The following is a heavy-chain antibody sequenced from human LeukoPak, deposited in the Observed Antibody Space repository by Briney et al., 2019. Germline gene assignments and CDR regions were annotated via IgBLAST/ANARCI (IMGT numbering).Heavy chain of an antibody. D-gene: IGHD3-10*01. V-gene: IGHV1-18*04. CDR2: ISAYNGNT. Sequence: GASVKVSCKASGYTFTGYYMHWVRQAPGQGLEWMGWISAYNGNTNYAQKLQGRVTMTTDTSTSTAYMELRSLRSDDTAVYYCARNYGSGSYYYYYYMDVWGKGTTVTISS. CDR3: ARNYGSGSYYYYYYMDV. CDR1: GYTFTGYY. J-gene: IGHJ6*03.